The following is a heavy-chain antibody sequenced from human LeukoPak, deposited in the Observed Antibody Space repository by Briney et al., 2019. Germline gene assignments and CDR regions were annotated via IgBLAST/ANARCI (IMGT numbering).Heavy chain of an antibody. D-gene: IGHD3-10*01. CDR2: IIPIFGTA. CDR1: GGTYSSYA. V-gene: IGHV1-69*13. J-gene: IGHJ5*02. Sequence: SVKVSCKASGGTYSSYAISWVRQAAGQGVEWMGGIIPIFGTANYAQKFQGRVTISADESTSTAYMELSSLRSEDTAVYYCARELYYGSGSRHNWFDPWGQGTLVTVSS. CDR3: ARELYYGSGSRHNWFDP.